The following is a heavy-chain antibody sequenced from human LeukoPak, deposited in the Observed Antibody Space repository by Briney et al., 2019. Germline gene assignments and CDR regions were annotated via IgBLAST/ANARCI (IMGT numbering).Heavy chain of an antibody. D-gene: IGHD3-22*01. CDR2: IYYSGST. V-gene: IGHV4-61*01. J-gene: IGHJ3*02. CDR3: ARGGWDYYDGSGFDI. Sequence: SETLSLTCTVSGGSISSGSYYWSWIRQPPGRGLEWIGYIYYSGSTNYNPSLKSRVTISVDTSKNQFSLKLSSVTAADTAVYYCARGGWDYYDGSGFDIWGQGTMVTVSS. CDR1: GGSISSGSYY.